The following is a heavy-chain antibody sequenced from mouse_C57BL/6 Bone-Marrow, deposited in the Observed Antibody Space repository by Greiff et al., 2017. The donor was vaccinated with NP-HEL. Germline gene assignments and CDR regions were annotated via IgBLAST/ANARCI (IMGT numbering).Heavy chain of an antibody. CDR2: IDPSDSYT. D-gene: IGHD1-1*01. J-gene: IGHJ2*01. V-gene: IGHV1-50*01. CDR3: ARGTTVVSDY. Sequence: VQLQQPGAELVKPGASVKLSCKASGYTFTSYWMQWVKQRPGQGLEWIGEIDPSDSYTNYNQKFKGKATLTVDTSSSTAYMQLSILTSEDSAVYYCARGTTVVSDYWGQGTTLTVSS. CDR1: GYTFTSYW.